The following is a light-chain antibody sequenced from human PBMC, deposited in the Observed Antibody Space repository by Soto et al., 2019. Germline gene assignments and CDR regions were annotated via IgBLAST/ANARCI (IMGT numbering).Light chain of an antibody. CDR1: NSNIESNT. CDR2: SNN. CDR3: AAWDDSLNGHVG. Sequence: QSVLTQPPSASGTPGQRVTISCSGSNSNIESNTVNWYQQLPGTAPKLLIYSNNQRPSGVPDRFSGSKSGTSASLAISGLQSDDEADYYGAAWDDSLNGHVGFGGGTKVTVL. J-gene: IGLJ2*01. V-gene: IGLV1-44*01.